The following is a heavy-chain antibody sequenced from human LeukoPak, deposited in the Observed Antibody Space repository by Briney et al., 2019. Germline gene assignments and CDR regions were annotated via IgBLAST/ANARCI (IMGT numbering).Heavy chain of an antibody. D-gene: IGHD4-23*01. V-gene: IGHV1-2*02. CDR2: INPNIGGT. J-gene: IGHJ4*01. Sequence: ASVKVSCKASGYTFTAYYVHWVRQAPGQGLEWMGWINPNIGGTNYAQKFQGRVTMTRDTSISTAYMELSRLRSDDTAVYYCARIRECASTVGAFDYWGQGALVTVSS. CDR1: GYTFTAYY. CDR3: ARIRECASTVGAFDY.